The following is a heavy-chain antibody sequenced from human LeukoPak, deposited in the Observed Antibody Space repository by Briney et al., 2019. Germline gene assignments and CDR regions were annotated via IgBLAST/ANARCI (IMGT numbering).Heavy chain of an antibody. V-gene: IGHV1-18*01. Sequence: VASVKVSCKASGNTFSNYGISWVRQAPGQGLEWMGWISGFNGYTRYAQNLQGRVTTTTDTSTSTAYMELRSLISDDTAVYYCARDQGYTSEWLDYWGQGTLVTVSS. D-gene: IGHD6-19*01. CDR2: ISGFNGYT. J-gene: IGHJ4*02. CDR1: GNTFSNYG. CDR3: ARDQGYTSEWLDY.